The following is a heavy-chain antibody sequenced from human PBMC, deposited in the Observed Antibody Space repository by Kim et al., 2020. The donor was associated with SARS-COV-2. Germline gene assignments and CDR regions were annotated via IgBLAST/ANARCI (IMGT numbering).Heavy chain of an antibody. V-gene: IGHV3-23*01. CDR2: ISGSGGNT. CDR3: AKGFDSSGYTPTFGF. D-gene: IGHD3-22*01. J-gene: IGHJ3*01. CDR1: GFPFSDYG. Sequence: GGSLRLSCAASGFPFSDYGMNWVRQAPGKGLEWVSAISGSGGNTYYADSLKGRFIISRDNSKNRLYLQMNSLRAEDTAVYYCAKGFDSSGYTPTFGFWG.